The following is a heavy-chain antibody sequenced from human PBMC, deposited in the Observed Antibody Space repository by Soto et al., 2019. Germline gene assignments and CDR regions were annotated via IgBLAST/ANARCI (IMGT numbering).Heavy chain of an antibody. J-gene: IGHJ4*02. Sequence: ASVKVSCRASGYTFTDYYMHWVRQAPGHGLEWMGWINPNSGGTNYAQNFQGWVTMTRDTSISTAYMELNRLRSDDTAVYYCARAGAFHFDYWGQGTLVTVSS. V-gene: IGHV1-2*04. CDR3: ARAGAFHFDY. CDR2: INPNSGGT. D-gene: IGHD7-27*01. CDR1: GYTFTDYY.